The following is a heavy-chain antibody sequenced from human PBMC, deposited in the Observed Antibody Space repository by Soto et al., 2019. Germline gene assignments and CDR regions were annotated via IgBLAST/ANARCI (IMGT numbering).Heavy chain of an antibody. CDR1: GGTFSSYA. Sequence: ASVKVSCKASGGTFSSYAISWVRQAPGQGLEWMGGIIPIFGTANYAQKFQGRVTITADESTSTAYMELSSLRSEDTAVYYCASEDYSNYIDYWGERTLVTVAS. CDR2: IIPIFGTA. V-gene: IGHV1-69*13. CDR3: ASEDYSNYIDY. D-gene: IGHD4-4*01. J-gene: IGHJ4*02.